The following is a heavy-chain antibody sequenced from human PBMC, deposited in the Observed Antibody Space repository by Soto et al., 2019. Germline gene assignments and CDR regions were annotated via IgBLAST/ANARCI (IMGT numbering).Heavy chain of an antibody. V-gene: IGHV4-59*01. Sequence: SETLSLTCTVSGGSISSYYWIWIRQPPGKGLEWIGYIYYSGSTNHNPSLKSRVTISVDTSKNQFSLELSSVTAADTAVYYCARAEYYYGSGIPRYYNWFDPWGQGTLVTVSS. D-gene: IGHD3-10*01. CDR2: IYYSGST. J-gene: IGHJ5*02. CDR3: ARAEYYYGSGIPRYYNWFDP. CDR1: GGSISSYY.